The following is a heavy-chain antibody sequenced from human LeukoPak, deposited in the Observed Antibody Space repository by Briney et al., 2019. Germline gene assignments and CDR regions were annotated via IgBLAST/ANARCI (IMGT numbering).Heavy chain of an antibody. Sequence: GGSLRLSCAASGFTFSSYGMSWVRQAPGKGLEWVSAISGSGGSTYYADSVKGRFTISRDNSKNTLYLQMNSLRAEDTAVYYCVGGSSGYYRGFDYWGQGTLVTVSS. V-gene: IGHV3-23*01. CDR3: VGGSSGYYRGFDY. CDR2: ISGSGGST. J-gene: IGHJ4*02. CDR1: GFTFSSYG. D-gene: IGHD3-22*01.